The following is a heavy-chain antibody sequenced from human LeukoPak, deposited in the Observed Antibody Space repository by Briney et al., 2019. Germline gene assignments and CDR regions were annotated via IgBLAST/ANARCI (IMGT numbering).Heavy chain of an antibody. Sequence: PSETLSLICTVSGGSISSYYWSWIRQPAGKGLEWIGRIHSSGSTNYNPSLKSRVTMSVDTSKNQFSLKLSSVTAADTAVYYCARDGSDYADYYYYYYMDVWGKGTTVTVSS. V-gene: IGHV4-4*07. J-gene: IGHJ6*03. CDR3: ARDGSDYADYYYYYYMDV. CDR2: IHSSGST. D-gene: IGHD5-12*01. CDR1: GGSISSYY.